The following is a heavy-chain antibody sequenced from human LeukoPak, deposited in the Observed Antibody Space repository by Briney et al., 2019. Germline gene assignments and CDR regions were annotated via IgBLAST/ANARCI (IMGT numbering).Heavy chain of an antibody. CDR1: GGSISSSSYY. V-gene: IGHV4-39*07. D-gene: IGHD3-10*01. CDR2: IYYSGST. J-gene: IGHJ4*02. Sequence: SETLSLTCTVSGGSISSSSYYWGWIRQPPGKGLEWIGSIYYSGSTYYNPSLKSRVTISVDTSKNQFSLKLSSVTAADTAVYYCARDQKPGSEWFGELYWGQGTLVTVSS. CDR3: ARDQKPGSEWFGELY.